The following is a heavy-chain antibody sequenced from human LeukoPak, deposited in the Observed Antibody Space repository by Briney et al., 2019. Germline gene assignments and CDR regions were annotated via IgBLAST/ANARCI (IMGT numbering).Heavy chain of an antibody. CDR1: GYTFTDYE. CDR2: TNPSSRNR. J-gene: IGHJ4*02. CDR3: ARNPSRSDTYFDL. V-gene: IGHV1-8*01. Sequence: ASVKVSCKASGYTFTDYEINWVQQASGQGLEWMGWTNPSSRNRAYAPKFEGRVTMTTDTSTSTAYMELRSLTSEDTAVYYCARNPSRSDTYFDLWGQGTLVTVSS. D-gene: IGHD5-18*01.